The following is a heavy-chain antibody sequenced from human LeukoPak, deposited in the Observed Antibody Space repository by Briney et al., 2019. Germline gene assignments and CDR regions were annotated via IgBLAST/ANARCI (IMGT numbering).Heavy chain of an antibody. Sequence: GGSLRLSCAASGFTVSNDYMAGVRQAPGRGLEWVSLIYGDGTTFYTDSVKGRFTISRDNFKNTLHLQMSSLRPEDTALYYCARDRAGAQSWVALDPWGQGTLVTVSS. V-gene: IGHV3-66*02. CDR1: GFTVSNDY. D-gene: IGHD3-10*01. CDR2: IYGDGTT. CDR3: ARDRAGAQSWVALDP. J-gene: IGHJ5*02.